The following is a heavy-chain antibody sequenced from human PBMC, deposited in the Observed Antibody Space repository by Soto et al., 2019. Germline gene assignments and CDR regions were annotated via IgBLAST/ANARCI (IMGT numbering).Heavy chain of an antibody. CDR1: GFTFSSYG. V-gene: IGHV3-33*01. Sequence: GGSLRLSCAASGFTFSSYGMHWVRQAPGKGLEWVAVIWYDGSNKYYADSVKGRFTISRDNSKNTLYLQMNSLRAEDTAVYYCARDPGWIQLWSPHDYYYGMDVWGQGTTVTVSS. J-gene: IGHJ6*02. CDR3: ARDPGWIQLWSPHDYYYGMDV. D-gene: IGHD5-18*01. CDR2: IWYDGSNK.